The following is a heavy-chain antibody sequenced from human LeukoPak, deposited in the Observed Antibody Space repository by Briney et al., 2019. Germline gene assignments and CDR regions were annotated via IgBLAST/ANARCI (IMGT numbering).Heavy chain of an antibody. CDR2: IIPIFGTA. V-gene: IGHV1-69*05. D-gene: IGHD3-22*01. CDR1: GGTFSGYA. Sequence: SVKVSCKASGGTFSGYAISWVRQAPGQGLEWMGRIIPIFGTANYAQKFQGRVTITTDESTSTAYMELSSLRSEDTAVYYCARVSDYYDSSGYGFDPWGQGTLVTVSS. J-gene: IGHJ5*02. CDR3: ARVSDYYDSSGYGFDP.